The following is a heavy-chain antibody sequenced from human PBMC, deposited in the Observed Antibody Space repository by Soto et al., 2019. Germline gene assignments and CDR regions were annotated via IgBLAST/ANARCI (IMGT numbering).Heavy chain of an antibody. D-gene: IGHD5-12*01. V-gene: IGHV3-11*06. CDR2: ISSTSSFT. CDR1: GFTFSDSY. CDR3: ARRDGYNYFDF. J-gene: IGHJ4*02. Sequence: QVQLVESGGGLVKPGGSLRLSCVASGFTFSDSYMSWVRQAPGKGLEWVSYISSTSSFTDYAESVKGRFTISRDNAKNSLFLQMNSLRAEDTARYYCARRDGYNYFDFWGQGTLVSVSS.